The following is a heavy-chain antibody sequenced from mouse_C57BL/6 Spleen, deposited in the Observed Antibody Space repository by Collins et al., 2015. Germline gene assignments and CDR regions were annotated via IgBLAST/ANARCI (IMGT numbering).Heavy chain of an antibody. Sequence: EVQLVESGGGLVQPKGSLKLSCAASGFSFNIYAMNWVRQAPGKGLEWVARIRSKSNNYATYYADSLKDRFTISRDDSESMLYPQMNDLKTEDTAMYYCVRQNYSNPFAYWGQGTLVTVSA. D-gene: IGHD2-5*01. V-gene: IGHV10-1*01. CDR3: VRQNYSNPFAY. J-gene: IGHJ3*01. CDR2: IRSKSNNYAT. CDR1: GFSFNIYA.